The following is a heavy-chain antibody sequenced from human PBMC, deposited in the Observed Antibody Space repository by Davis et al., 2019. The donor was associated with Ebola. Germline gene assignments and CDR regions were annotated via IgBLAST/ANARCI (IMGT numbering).Heavy chain of an antibody. J-gene: IGHJ6*02. Sequence: PGGSLRLSCAASGFKFGGHSMHWVRQAPGQGLEWVALISYDGSHTDHAASVKGRFTVSRDNSKNTLYLQMESLRPEDTAVYYCAGVHYYGTGPHYGMGVWGQGTSVAVSS. D-gene: IGHD3-10*01. CDR1: GFKFGGHS. CDR2: ISYDGSHT. V-gene: IGHV3-30-3*01. CDR3: AGVHYYGTGPHYGMGV.